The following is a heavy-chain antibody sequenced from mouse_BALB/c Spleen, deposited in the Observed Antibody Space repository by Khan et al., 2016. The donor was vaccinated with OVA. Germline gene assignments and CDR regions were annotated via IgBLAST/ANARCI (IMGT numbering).Heavy chain of an antibody. J-gene: IGHJ4*01. V-gene: IGHV3-1*02. Sequence: EVELVESGPDLVKPSQSLSLTCTVTGYSITSGYAWHWIRQFPGNKLEWMAYIYFSGSINYNPSLKSRISVTRDTSKNQFFLQLNSVTSEDTATYYCTRDGNYMDYWGQGTSVTVSS. CDR1: GYSITSGYA. CDR3: TRDGNYMDY. D-gene: IGHD2-1*01. CDR2: IYFSGSI.